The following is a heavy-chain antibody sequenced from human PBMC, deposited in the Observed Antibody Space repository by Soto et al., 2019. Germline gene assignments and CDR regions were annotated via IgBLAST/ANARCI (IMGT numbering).Heavy chain of an antibody. CDR1: GIGFADYG. V-gene: IGHV3-20*04. CDR2: INWNGDIT. J-gene: IGHJ5*02. Sequence: PGGSLRLSCAASGIGFADYGLSWVRQAPGKGLEWVSGINWNGDITAYADSVKGRFTISRDNAKNTLYLQMNSLRAEDTAVYYCAKSNWFDPWGQGSLVTVSS. CDR3: AKSNWFDP.